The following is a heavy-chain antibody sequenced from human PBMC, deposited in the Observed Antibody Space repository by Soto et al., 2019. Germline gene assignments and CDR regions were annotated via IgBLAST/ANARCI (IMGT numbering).Heavy chain of an antibody. CDR3: AKCGARFYDFWGGLPNVFAS. V-gene: IGHV3-23*01. J-gene: IGHJ5*01. D-gene: IGHD3-3*01. CDR1: GFTFSSYA. CDR2: ISGSGGST. Sequence: GGSLRLSCAASGFTFSSYAMSWVRQAPGKGLEWVSAISGSGGSTYYADSVKGRSTISRDNSKNTLYLQMNSLRAEDTAVYYCAKCGARFYDFWGGLPNVFASWGKGSLVPGSS.